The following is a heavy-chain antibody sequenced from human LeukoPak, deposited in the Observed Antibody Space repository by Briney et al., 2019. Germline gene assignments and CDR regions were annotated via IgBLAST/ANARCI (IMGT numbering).Heavy chain of an antibody. D-gene: IGHD3-10*01. CDR2: ISGDGGST. Sequence: GGSLRLSCAASGFTFDDYVIHWVRQAPGKGLEWVSLISGDGGSTYYVDSVKGRFTISRDNSKNALYLQMNSLRTEDSALYYCAKADRIDMYRGAHFTYWGQGTLVTVSS. V-gene: IGHV3-43*02. J-gene: IGHJ4*02. CDR3: AKADRIDMYRGAHFTY. CDR1: GFTFDDYV.